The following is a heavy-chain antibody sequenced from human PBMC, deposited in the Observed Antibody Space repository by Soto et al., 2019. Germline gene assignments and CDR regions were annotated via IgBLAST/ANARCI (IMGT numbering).Heavy chain of an antibody. CDR3: ASVSVDVPE. CDR1: GPTFIAYY. Sequence: QLVQSGAEVKKPGASVRVSCKTSGPTFIAYYIHWVRQAPGQGLEWMGWIDSKSGGTTYEQKFLGRVTMTRDTSINTAYMYLNRLTSDDTAVYYCASVSVDVPEWGQGTLITVSS. J-gene: IGHJ4*02. D-gene: IGHD5-12*01. CDR2: IDSKSGGT. V-gene: IGHV1-2*02.